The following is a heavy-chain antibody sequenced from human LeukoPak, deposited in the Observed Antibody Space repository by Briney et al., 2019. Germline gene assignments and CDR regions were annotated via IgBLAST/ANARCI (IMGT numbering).Heavy chain of an antibody. V-gene: IGHV4-61*02. Sequence: PSQTLSLTCTVPGGSISSGSYYWSWIRQPAGKGLEWIGRIYTSGSTNYNPSLKSRVTISVDTSKNQFSLKLSSVTAADTAVYYCARGDYGFWSGYLDYWGQGTLVTVFS. CDR3: ARGDYGFWSGYLDY. D-gene: IGHD3-3*01. J-gene: IGHJ4*02. CDR1: GGSISSGSYY. CDR2: IYTSGST.